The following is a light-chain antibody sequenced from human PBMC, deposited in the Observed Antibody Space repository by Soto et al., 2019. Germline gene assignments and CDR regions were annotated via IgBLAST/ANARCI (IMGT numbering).Light chain of an antibody. CDR2: EVS. Sequence: QSALTQPASVSGSPGQSITISCTGTSSDVGGYDYVSWYQQHPGKAPKLMIYEVSNRPSGVSNRFSGSKSGNTASLTISGLQAEDGADYYCSSYTGSSALVVFGGGTKRTVL. J-gene: IGLJ2*01. CDR3: SSYTGSSALVV. CDR1: SSDVGGYDY. V-gene: IGLV2-14*01.